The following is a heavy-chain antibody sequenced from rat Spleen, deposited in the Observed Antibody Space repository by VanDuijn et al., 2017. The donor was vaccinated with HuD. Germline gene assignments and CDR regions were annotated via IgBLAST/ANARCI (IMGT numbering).Heavy chain of an antibody. D-gene: IGHD1-1*01. V-gene: IGHV5S13*01. CDR3: ASLLQWSPFDY. Sequence: EVQLVESGGGLVRPGRSLKLSCAASGFSFSNYGMAWVCQAPRKGLEWVASISSGGGRTYYRDSVKGRVTVSRDNAKITLYLQIDSLRSEDTATYYCASLLQWSPFDYWGQGVMVTVSS. CDR2: ISSGGGRT. CDR1: GFSFSNYG. J-gene: IGHJ2*01.